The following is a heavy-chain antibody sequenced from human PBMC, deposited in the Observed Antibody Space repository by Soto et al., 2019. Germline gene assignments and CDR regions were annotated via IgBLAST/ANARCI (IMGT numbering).Heavy chain of an antibody. CDR1: GFTFSSYG. Sequence: GGSLRLSCAASGFTFSSYGMHWVRQAPGKGLEWVAVISYDGSNKYYADSVKGRFTISRDNSKNTLYLQMNSLRAEDTAVYYCANSAVVGDAFDIWGQGTMVTVSS. CDR3: ANSAVVGDAFDI. V-gene: IGHV3-30*18. D-gene: IGHD2-15*01. CDR2: ISYDGSNK. J-gene: IGHJ3*02.